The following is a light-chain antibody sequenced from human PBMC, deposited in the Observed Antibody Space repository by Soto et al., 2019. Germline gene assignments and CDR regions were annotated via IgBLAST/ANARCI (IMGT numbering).Light chain of an antibody. V-gene: IGKV3-20*01. J-gene: IGKJ3*01. Sequence: EIVLTQSPGTLSLSPGERATLSCRASQSVSSSYLAWYQQKPGQAPRLLIYGASSRATGIPDRFSGSGSGTDCTLTISRLEPEEFAVYYCQQYGSSPRFTFGPGTKVDIK. CDR1: QSVSSSY. CDR3: QQYGSSPRFT. CDR2: GAS.